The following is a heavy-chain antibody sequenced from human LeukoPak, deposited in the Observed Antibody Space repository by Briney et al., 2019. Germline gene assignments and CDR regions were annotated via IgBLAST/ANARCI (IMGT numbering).Heavy chain of an antibody. CDR3: ARRGWARPYNYYYYMDV. V-gene: IGHV3-21*01. CDR1: GFTFSSYS. J-gene: IGHJ6*03. CDR2: ISSSSSYI. D-gene: IGHD6-6*01. Sequence: GGSLRLSCAASGFTFSSYSMNWVRQAPGKGLEWVSSISSSSSYIYYADSVKGRFTISRDNAKNSLYLQMNSLRAEDTAVYYCARRGWARPYNYYYYMDVWGKGTTVTVSS.